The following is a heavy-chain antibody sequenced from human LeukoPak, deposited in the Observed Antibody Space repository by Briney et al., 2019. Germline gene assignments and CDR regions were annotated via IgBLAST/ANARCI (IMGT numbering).Heavy chain of an antibody. CDR2: IIEDGSKK. D-gene: IGHD3-10*01. V-gene: IGHV3-7*01. CDR3: ARRRYGTGMDV. Sequence: GGSLRLSCTASGFIFSNYYMGWVRQAPGKGLEWVANIIEDGSKKYYVDSVEGRFTISRDNAKNSVYLQMNSLRAEDTGLYYCARRRYGTGMDVWGQGTTVAVSS. CDR1: GFIFSNYY. J-gene: IGHJ6*02.